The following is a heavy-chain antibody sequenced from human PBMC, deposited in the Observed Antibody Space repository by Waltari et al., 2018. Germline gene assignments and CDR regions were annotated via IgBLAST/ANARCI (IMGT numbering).Heavy chain of an antibody. J-gene: IGHJ5*02. D-gene: IGHD1-26*01. CDR1: GGSINNYF. CDR3: ARIQRGTYFPFDL. CDR2: ISYGGTT. V-gene: IGHV4-59*01. Sequence: QVHLQESGQGLVKPSETLSLTCTVSGGSINNYFWRWIRQSPGKGLEWIGYISYGGTTNYNPSLKSRVTISVDTSKKQFYLKLNSVTAADTAVYYCARIQRGTYFPFDLWGQGTLVSVSS.